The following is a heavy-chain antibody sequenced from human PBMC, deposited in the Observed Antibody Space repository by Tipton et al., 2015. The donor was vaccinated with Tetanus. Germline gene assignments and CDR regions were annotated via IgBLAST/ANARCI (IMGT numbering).Heavy chain of an antibody. CDR2: MSYSGGA. V-gene: IGHV4-59*01. D-gene: IGHD3-22*01. Sequence: LRFSCAVSRGSRSANYWSWIRQPPGKGLEWIGQMSYSGGANYNPYLNSRVTISVDTSKNQFSLKLSSVTAADTAVYYCARDVRGYSYDDSGYYNPSYYFDLWGQGTLVTVSS. J-gene: IGHJ4*02. CDR3: ARDVRGYSYDDSGYYNPSYYFDL. CDR1: RGSRSANY.